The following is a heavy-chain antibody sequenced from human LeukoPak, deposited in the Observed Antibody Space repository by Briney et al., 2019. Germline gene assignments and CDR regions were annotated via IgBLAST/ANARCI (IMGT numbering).Heavy chain of an antibody. CDR1: GFPFSSYS. CDR2: IKPDGTTK. V-gene: IGHV3-7*03. CDR3: ARSIPYGTTWYGRSDY. J-gene: IGHJ4*02. Sequence: GGSLRLSCAASGFPFSSYSMTWVRQAPGKGLEWVANIKPDGTTKFYVDSVRGRFTISRDNALNSLYLQMNSLRAEDTAIYYCARSIPYGTTWYGRSDYWGQGTLVTVSS. D-gene: IGHD6-13*01.